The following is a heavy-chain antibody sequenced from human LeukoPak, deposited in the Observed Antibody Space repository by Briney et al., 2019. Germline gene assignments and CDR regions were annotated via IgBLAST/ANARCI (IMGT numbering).Heavy chain of an antibody. V-gene: IGHV3-30-3*01. Sequence: HPGRSLRLSCAASGFTFSSYAMHWVRQAPGKGLEWVAVISYDGSNKYYADSVKGRFTISRDNSKNTLYLQMNSLRAEDTAVYYCAKDRGYYYDSSGYYRMDAFDIWGQGTMVTVSS. CDR2: ISYDGSNK. D-gene: IGHD3-22*01. CDR1: GFTFSSYA. CDR3: AKDRGYYYDSSGYYRMDAFDI. J-gene: IGHJ3*02.